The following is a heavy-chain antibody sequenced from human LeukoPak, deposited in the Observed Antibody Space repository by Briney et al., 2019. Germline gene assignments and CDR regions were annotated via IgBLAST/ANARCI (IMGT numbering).Heavy chain of an antibody. CDR2: IIPIFGTA. CDR1: GYTFTSYA. Sequence: SVKVSCKASGYTFTSYAMNWVRQAPGQGLEWMGGIIPIFGTANYAQKFQGRVTITADESTSTAYMELSSLRSEDTAVYYRARVPRPVTTGYYFDYWGQGTLVTVSS. D-gene: IGHD4-11*01. CDR3: ARVPRPVTTGYYFDY. J-gene: IGHJ4*02. V-gene: IGHV1-69*13.